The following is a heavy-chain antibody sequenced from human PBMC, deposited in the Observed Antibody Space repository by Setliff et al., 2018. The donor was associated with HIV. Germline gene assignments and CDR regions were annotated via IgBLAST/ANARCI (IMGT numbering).Heavy chain of an antibody. J-gene: IGHJ4*02. CDR2: FYHSGST. Sequence: SETLSLTCAVSGYSVSSGYYWGWIRQPPGKGLEWIGSFYHSGSTFYNPSLKSRVTISLDTSKNQFSLKLRSVTAADTAVYFCARASRWGSIPFDYWGQGTLVTVSS. CDR3: ARASRWGSIPFDY. V-gene: IGHV4-38-2*01. D-gene: IGHD2-21*01. CDR1: GYSVSSGYY.